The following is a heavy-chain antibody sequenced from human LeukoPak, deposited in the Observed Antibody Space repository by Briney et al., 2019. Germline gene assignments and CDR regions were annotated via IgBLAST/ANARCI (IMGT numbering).Heavy chain of an antibody. Sequence: ASVKVSCKASGGTFSSYAISWVRQAPGQGLEWMGWINAGNGNTKYSQKFQGRVTITRDTSASTAYMELSSLRSEDTAVYYCARWWVGCSSTSCYNYYYYYGMDVWGQGTTVTVSS. V-gene: IGHV1-3*01. CDR2: INAGNGNT. J-gene: IGHJ6*02. CDR3: ARWWVGCSSTSCYNYYYYYGMDV. D-gene: IGHD2-2*02. CDR1: GGTFSSYA.